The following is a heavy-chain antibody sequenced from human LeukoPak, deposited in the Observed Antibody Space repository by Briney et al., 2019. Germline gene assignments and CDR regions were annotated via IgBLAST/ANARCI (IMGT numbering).Heavy chain of an antibody. Sequence: SVKVSCKASGGTFRNHDINWVRQAPGQGLEWMGGIIPIFGTPNYAQKFQGRVTITADESTTTSYMELSSLRSEDTAVYYCARRSSSSSSHFDYWGQGTLVTVSS. V-gene: IGHV1-69*13. CDR1: GGTFRNHD. CDR2: IIPIFGTP. CDR3: ARRSSSSSSHFDY. D-gene: IGHD6-6*01. J-gene: IGHJ4*02.